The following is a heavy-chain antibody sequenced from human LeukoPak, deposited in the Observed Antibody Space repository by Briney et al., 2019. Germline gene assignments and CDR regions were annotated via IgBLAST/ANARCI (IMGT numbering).Heavy chain of an antibody. D-gene: IGHD3-10*01. Sequence: RASVKVSCKASGYIFTGYYMHWMRQAPGQGREWVGWINPNSGGTNYAQKFQGRVTMTRDTFISTVYMDLSRLRSDDTAVYYCARELWFGEFYFDYWGQGTLVTVSS. CDR3: ARELWFGEFYFDY. CDR2: INPNSGGT. CDR1: GYIFTGYY. V-gene: IGHV1-2*02. J-gene: IGHJ4*02.